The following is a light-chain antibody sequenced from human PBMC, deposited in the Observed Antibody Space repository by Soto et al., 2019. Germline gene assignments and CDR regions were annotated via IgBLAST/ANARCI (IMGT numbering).Light chain of an antibody. CDR1: TSNIGNNY. CDR3: GSWDHSESGFV. CDR2: QSN. Sequence: QSVLTQPLSVSAAPGQKVTISCSGSTSNIGNNYVSWFQQLPGTAPKLIIYQSNRRPSGIPDRFSGSKSGTSATLGITGLQTGDEADYYCGSWDHSESGFVFGTGTKVTV. V-gene: IGLV1-51*02. J-gene: IGLJ1*01.